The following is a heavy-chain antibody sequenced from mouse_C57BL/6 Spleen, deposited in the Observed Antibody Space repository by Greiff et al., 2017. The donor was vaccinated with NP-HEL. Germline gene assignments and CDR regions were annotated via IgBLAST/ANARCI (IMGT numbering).Heavy chain of an antibody. CDR1: GYTFTSYW. CDR3: ARYLPSYFDY. Sequence: QVQLKQPGAELVRPGSSVKLSCKASGYTFTSYWMDWVKQRPGQGLEWIGNIYPSDSETHYNQKFKDKATLTVDKSSSTAYMQLSSLTSEDSAVYYCARYLPSYFDYWGQGTTLTVSS. CDR2: IYPSDSET. D-gene: IGHD2-1*01. J-gene: IGHJ2*01. V-gene: IGHV1-61*01.